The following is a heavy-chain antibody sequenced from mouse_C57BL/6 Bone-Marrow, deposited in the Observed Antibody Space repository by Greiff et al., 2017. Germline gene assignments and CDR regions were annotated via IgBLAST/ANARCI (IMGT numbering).Heavy chain of an antibody. D-gene: IGHD2-2*01. J-gene: IGHJ3*01. CDR3: ERQWGYDVKCAY. CDR2: INSDGGST. V-gene: IGHV5-2*01. CDR1: EYEFPSHD. Sequence: EVKLVESGGGLVQPGESLKLSCESNEYEFPSHDMSWVRKTPEKRLELVAAINSDGGSTYYPDTMERRFIISRDNTKKTLYLQMSRLRSEDTALYYCERQWGYDVKCAYWGQGTLVTVSA.